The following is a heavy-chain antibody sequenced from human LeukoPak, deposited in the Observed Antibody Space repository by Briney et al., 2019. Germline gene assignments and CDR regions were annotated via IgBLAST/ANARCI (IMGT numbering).Heavy chain of an antibody. Sequence: ASVKVSCKASGYTFSGYYIHWVRQAPGQGLEWMGWINPNSGGTNYAQKFQGRVTMTRDTSITTAYVELSRLRYDDTALYYCARLGIVPAGIDYWGQGTLLTVSS. D-gene: IGHD6-13*01. J-gene: IGHJ4*02. CDR3: ARLGIVPAGIDY. CDR2: INPNSGGT. V-gene: IGHV1-2*02. CDR1: GYTFSGYY.